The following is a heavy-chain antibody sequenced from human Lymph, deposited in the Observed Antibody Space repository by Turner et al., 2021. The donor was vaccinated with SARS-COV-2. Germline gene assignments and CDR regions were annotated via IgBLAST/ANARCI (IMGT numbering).Heavy chain of an antibody. CDR1: GYTFTSYD. CDR2: MNPNSGYT. D-gene: IGHD6-25*01. J-gene: IGHJ5*02. Sequence: QVQLVQSGAEVKKPGVSVQVSCQASGYTFTSYDINWVRQATGQGREWRGWMNPNSGYTGYAQKFQGRVTMTRNTSISTANMELNSLTTDDTAVYYCAKGDGYPPHGLLDPWGQGTLVTVSS. CDR3: AKGDGYPPHGLLDP. V-gene: IGHV1-8*01.